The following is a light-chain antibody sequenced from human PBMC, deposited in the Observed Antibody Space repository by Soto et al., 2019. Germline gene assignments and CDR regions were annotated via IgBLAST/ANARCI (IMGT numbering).Light chain of an antibody. V-gene: IGKV3-11*01. Sequence: ESVLTQSPATRSFSPGERATLSCMASQSIIKYLAWYQQRPGQAPRLLIYDASTRATGTPARFSGSWSGTDFTLTISSLEPEDFAVYYCQQRSNWRGTCGGGTKVEI. CDR3: QQRSNWRGT. CDR1: QSIIKY. J-gene: IGKJ4*01. CDR2: DAS.